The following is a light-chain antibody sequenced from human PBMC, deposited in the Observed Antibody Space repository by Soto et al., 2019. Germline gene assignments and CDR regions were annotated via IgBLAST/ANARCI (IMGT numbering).Light chain of an antibody. CDR3: QQRSNWPPMLT. Sequence: EIVLTQSPATLSLSPGERATLSCRASQSVSSYLAWYQQKPGQAPRLLIDDASNRATGIPARFSGSGSGTDFTRTISSLEPEDCAVYYCQQRSNWPPMLTFGGGTNVEIK. CDR1: QSVSSY. J-gene: IGKJ4*01. CDR2: DAS. V-gene: IGKV3-11*01.